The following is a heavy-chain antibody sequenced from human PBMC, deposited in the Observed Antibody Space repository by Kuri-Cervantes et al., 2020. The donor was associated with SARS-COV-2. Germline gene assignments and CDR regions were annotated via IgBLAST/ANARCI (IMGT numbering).Heavy chain of an antibody. J-gene: IGHJ4*02. CDR3: ASGWPAAHDY. D-gene: IGHD6-19*01. V-gene: IGHV3-30*02. Sequence: GESLKISCAASGFTFSSYGMHWVRQAPGKGLEWVAFIRYDGSNKYYADSVKGRFTISRDNSKNTLYLQMNSLRAEDTAVYYCASGWPAAHDYWGQGTLVTVSS. CDR1: GFTFSSYG. CDR2: IRYDGSNK.